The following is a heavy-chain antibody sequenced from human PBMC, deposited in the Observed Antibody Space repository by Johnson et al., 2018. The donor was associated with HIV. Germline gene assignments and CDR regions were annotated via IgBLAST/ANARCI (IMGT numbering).Heavy chain of an antibody. Sequence: MLLVESGGCLVQPGGSLRLSCAASGFTFSSYAMSWVRQAPGKGLEWVSAISGSGGSTYYADSVKGRFTISSDNSKNTLYLQMNSLRAEDTALYYCARVVLVRLAVAGPSRDAFDIWGQGTMVTVSS. CDR2: ISGSGGST. J-gene: IGHJ3*02. V-gene: IGHV3-23*04. CDR1: GFTFSSYA. D-gene: IGHD6-19*01. CDR3: ARVVLVRLAVAGPSRDAFDI.